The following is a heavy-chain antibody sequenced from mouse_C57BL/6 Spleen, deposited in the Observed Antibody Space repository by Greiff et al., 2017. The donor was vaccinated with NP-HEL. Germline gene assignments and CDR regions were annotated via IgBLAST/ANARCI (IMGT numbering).Heavy chain of an antibody. CDR1: GYAFSSYW. V-gene: IGHV1-80*01. D-gene: IGHD4-1*01. J-gene: IGHJ2*01. CDR2: IYPGDGDT. CDR3: ARSRTGTDFDY. Sequence: VQLQQSGAELVKPGASVKISCKASGYAFSSYWMNWVKQRPGKGLEWIGQIYPGDGDTNYNGKFKGKATLTADTSSSTAYMQLSSLTSEDSAVYFCARSRTGTDFDYWGQGTTLTVSS.